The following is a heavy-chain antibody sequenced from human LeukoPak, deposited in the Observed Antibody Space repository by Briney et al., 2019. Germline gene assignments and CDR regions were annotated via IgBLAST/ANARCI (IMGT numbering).Heavy chain of an antibody. Sequence: GGSLRLSCAASGFTVSSSYMSWVRQAPGKGLEWVSVIYSGGSTYYADSVKGRFTIPRDNSKNTLYLQVNSLRAEDTAVYYCARGPTVLDYDFWSGYYTSLDYWGQGTLVTVSS. CDR1: GFTVSSSY. V-gene: IGHV3-66*02. CDR2: IYSGGST. CDR3: ARGPTVLDYDFWSGYYTSLDY. J-gene: IGHJ4*02. D-gene: IGHD3-3*01.